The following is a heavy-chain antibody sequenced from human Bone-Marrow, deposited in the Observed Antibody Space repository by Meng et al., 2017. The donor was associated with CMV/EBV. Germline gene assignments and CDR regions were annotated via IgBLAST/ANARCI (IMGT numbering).Heavy chain of an antibody. CDR1: GGSISSSSYY. Sequence: ESLKISCAVYGGSISSSSYYWGWIRQPPGKGLEWIGSIYYSGSTYYNPSLKSRVTISVDTSKNQFSLKLSSVTAADTAVYYCARGPLYYDFWSGSYFDDWGQGNLVTVAS. J-gene: IGHJ4*02. CDR3: ARGPLYYDFWSGSYFDD. CDR2: IYYSGST. D-gene: IGHD3-3*01. V-gene: IGHV4-39*07.